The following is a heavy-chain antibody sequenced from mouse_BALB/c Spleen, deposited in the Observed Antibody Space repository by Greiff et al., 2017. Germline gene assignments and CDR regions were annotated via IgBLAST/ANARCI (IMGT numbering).Heavy chain of an antibody. J-gene: IGHJ4*01. D-gene: IGHD2-14*01. CDR3: ARGGYSYAMDY. Sequence: EVQGVESGGGLVQPGGSLNLSCAASGFDFSRYWMSWARQAPGKGQEWIGEINPGSSTINYTPSLKDKFIISRDNAKNTLYLQMSKVRSEDTALYYCARGGYSYAMDYWGQGTSVTVSS. CDR2: INPGSSTI. V-gene: IGHV4-2*02. CDR1: GFDFSRYW.